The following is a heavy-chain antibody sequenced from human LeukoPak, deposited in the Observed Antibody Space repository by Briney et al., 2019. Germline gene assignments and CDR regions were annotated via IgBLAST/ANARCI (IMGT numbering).Heavy chain of an antibody. Sequence: PSETLSLTCTVSGGSISSYYWSWIRQPPGKGLEWIGYIYYSGSTNYNSSLKSRVTISVDTSKNQFSLKLSSVTAADTAVYYCARDRCSGGSCYSVGPWFDPWGQGTLVTVSS. CDR2: IYYSGST. J-gene: IGHJ5*02. D-gene: IGHD2-15*01. CDR1: GGSISSYY. V-gene: IGHV4-59*01. CDR3: ARDRCSGGSCYSVGPWFDP.